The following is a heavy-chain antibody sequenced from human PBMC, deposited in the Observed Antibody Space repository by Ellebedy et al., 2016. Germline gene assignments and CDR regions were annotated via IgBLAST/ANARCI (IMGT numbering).Heavy chain of an antibody. CDR1: GGTFSSSA. CDR3: ARTISSSWYEYFDF. J-gene: IGHJ4*02. Sequence: ASGKVSCKASGGTFSSSAISWVRQAPGQGLEWMGVIIPIFGTANYGQKFQGRVTITADESTSTAYMELSSLRSEDTAVYYCARTISSSWYEYFDFWGQGTLVTVSS. D-gene: IGHD6-13*01. CDR2: IIPIFGTA. V-gene: IGHV1-69*13.